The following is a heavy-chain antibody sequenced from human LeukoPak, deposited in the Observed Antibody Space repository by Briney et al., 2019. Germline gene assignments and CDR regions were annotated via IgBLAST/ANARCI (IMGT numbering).Heavy chain of an antibody. J-gene: IGHJ4*02. V-gene: IGHV1-2*02. Sequence: ASVKVSCKASGYTFTGYYMHWVRQAPGQGLERMGWINPNSGGTNYAQKFQGRVTMTRDTSISTAYMELSRLRSDDTAVYYCARQYSSSWRSYFDYWGQGTLVTVSS. CDR3: ARQYSSSWRSYFDY. CDR1: GYTFTGYY. CDR2: INPNSGGT. D-gene: IGHD6-13*01.